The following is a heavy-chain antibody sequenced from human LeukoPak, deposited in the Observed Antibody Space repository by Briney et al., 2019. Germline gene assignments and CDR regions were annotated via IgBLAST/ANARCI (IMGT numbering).Heavy chain of an antibody. V-gene: IGHV4-4*09. J-gene: IGHJ4*02. Sequence: SETLSLTCTVSGGSIGTYYWSWVRQSPGKGLEWIGYIYVTGNRYNPYLQSRVTISVDTSRNQFFLKMSSVTAADTAAYYCASAIDYYDSSGYYSGPFDYWGQGTLVTVSS. D-gene: IGHD3-22*01. CDR1: GGSIGTYY. CDR3: ASAIDYYDSSGYYSGPFDY. CDR2: IYVTGN.